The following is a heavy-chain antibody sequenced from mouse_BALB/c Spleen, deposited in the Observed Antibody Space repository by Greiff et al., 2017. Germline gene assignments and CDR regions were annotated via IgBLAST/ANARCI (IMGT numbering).Heavy chain of an antibody. Sequence: VQLQQSGPGLVAPSQSLSITCTVSGFSLTSYGVHWVRQPPGKGLEWLGVIWAGGSTNYNSALMSRLSISKDNSKSQVFLKMNSLQTDDTAMYYCARGYYYGSSYDYAMDYWGQGTSVTVSS. CDR3: ARGYYYGSSYDYAMDY. CDR2: IWAGGST. D-gene: IGHD1-1*01. J-gene: IGHJ4*01. V-gene: IGHV2-9*02. CDR1: GFSLTSYG.